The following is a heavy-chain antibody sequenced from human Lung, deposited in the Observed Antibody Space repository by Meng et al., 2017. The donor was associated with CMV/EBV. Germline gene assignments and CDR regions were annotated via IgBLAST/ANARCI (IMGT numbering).Heavy chain of an antibody. D-gene: IGHD3-16*01. CDR3: ARVGAGGAFDV. CDR2: ISSSGRNAI. Sequence: GESLKISCEDSGFIFSNYDMNWVRQGPGKGLEGVSYISSSGRNAIYYADSVRGRSTNSRNSAMNSLYLQLNSLRAEDTAVYYCARVGAGGAFDVWGQGTLVXVS. J-gene: IGHJ3*01. V-gene: IGHV3-48*03. CDR1: GFIFSNYD.